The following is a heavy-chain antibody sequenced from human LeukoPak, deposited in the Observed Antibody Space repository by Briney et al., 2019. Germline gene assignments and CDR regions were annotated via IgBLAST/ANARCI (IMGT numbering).Heavy chain of an antibody. D-gene: IGHD2-21*01. CDR3: AKDLSLGLVADFDY. V-gene: IGHV3-23*01. CDR1: GFTFSSDA. CDR2: ISGSGGST. J-gene: IGHJ4*02. Sequence: GGSLRLSCAASGFTFSSDAMSWVRQAPAKGLEWVSAISGSGGSTYYADSVKGRFTISRDNSKNTLYLQMNSLRAEDTAVYYCAKDLSLGLVADFDYWGQGTLVTVSS.